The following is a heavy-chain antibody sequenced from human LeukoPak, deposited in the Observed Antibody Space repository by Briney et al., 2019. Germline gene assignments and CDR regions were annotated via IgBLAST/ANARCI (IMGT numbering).Heavy chain of an antibody. CDR3: ARERDGRFFNY. CDR1: GLIFRSFW. D-gene: IGHD5-24*01. V-gene: IGHV3-7*01. J-gene: IGHJ4*02. CDR2: INQEGSEK. Sequence: PGGSLRLSCEVSGLIFRSFWMSWVRQAPGKGLEWVANINQEGSEKYFVDSVRGRFTISRDNAKNSLHLQMNTLTAEDTAVYYCARERDGRFFNYWGQGALVTVSS.